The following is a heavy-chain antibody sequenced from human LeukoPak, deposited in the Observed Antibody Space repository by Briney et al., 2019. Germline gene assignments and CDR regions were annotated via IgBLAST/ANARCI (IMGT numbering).Heavy chain of an antibody. CDR3: AKGRIAVAGSAFDY. J-gene: IGHJ4*02. Sequence: PGGSLRLSCAASGFTFSSYAMHWVRQAPGKGLEWVAFIRYDGSNKYYADSVKGRFTISRDNSKNTLHLQMNSLRAEDTAVYYCAKGRIAVAGSAFDYWGQGTLVTVSS. D-gene: IGHD6-19*01. CDR1: GFTFSSYA. CDR2: IRYDGSNK. V-gene: IGHV3-30*02.